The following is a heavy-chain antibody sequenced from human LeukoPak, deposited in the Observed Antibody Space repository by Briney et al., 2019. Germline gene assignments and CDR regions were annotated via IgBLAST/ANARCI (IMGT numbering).Heavy chain of an antibody. V-gene: IGHV4-34*01. CDR3: ARRYCRDIGCTKVSDY. CDR2: INHSGRT. J-gene: IGHJ4*02. CDR1: SVSFSAYY. Sequence: SETRSLTCDVYSVSFSAYYWSWIRQPPGKGLEWNGEINHSGRTKYNPSLKTRVTLSVDTPKNQFSLNLNSLTAADTAVYYCARRYCRDIGCTKVSDYWGLGTLVTVSS. D-gene: IGHD2-15*01.